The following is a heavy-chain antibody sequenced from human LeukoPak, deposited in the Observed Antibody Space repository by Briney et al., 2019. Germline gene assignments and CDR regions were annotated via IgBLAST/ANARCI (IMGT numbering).Heavy chain of an antibody. CDR2: IYYSGST. J-gene: IGHJ4*02. Sequence: PSETLSLTCTVSGGSISSYYWSWIRQTPGKGLEWIGYIYYSGSTNYNPSLKSRVTISVDTSKNQFSLKLSSVTAADTAVYYCASTGYCSGGSCSDYWGQGTLVTVSS. V-gene: IGHV4-59*01. CDR1: GGSISSYY. CDR3: ASTGYCSGGSCSDY. D-gene: IGHD2-15*01.